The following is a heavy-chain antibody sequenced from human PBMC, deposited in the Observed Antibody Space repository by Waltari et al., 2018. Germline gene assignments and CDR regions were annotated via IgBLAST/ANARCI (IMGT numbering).Heavy chain of an antibody. V-gene: IGHV1-69-2*01. J-gene: IGHJ3*02. CDR2: VDPEDGEK. CDR1: GYTFTGYY. Sequence: EVQLVQSGAEVKKPGATVKISCQASGYTFTGYYMHWVQQAPGKGHAWMGRVDPEDGEKIYAEKFQGRVTITADTSTDTAYMELSSLRSEDTAVYYCATGKGVVNLHDAFDIWGQGTMVTVSS. CDR3: ATGKGVVNLHDAFDI. D-gene: IGHD2-21*01.